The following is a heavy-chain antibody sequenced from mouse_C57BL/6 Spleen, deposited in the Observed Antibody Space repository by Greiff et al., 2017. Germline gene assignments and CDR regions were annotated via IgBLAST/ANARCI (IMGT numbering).Heavy chain of an antibody. CDR1: GFTFSDYG. D-gene: IGHD4-1*01. V-gene: IGHV5-17*01. Sequence: EVMLVESGGGLVKPGGSLKLSCAASGFTFSDYGMHWVRQAPGKGLEWVGYISSDSSTIYYADTVKGRFTIYRDTAKNTLFLQLTSLRPEDTAMYYCARDNWDEWYFDVWGTGTTVTVSS. J-gene: IGHJ1*03. CDR3: ARDNWDEWYFDV. CDR2: ISSDSSTI.